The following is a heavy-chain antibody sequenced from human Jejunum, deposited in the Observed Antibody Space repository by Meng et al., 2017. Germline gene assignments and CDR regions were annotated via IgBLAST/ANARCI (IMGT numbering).Heavy chain of an antibody. D-gene: IGHD4-17*01. Sequence: RLQLQESGPGLVKPSETLSLTCTVSGGSISSRSYYWGWIRQPQGKGLEWIGSIYYSGSTYYNPSLKSRVTISVDTSKNQFSLKLSSVTAADTAVYYCASYAATVTTLGVVWFDPWGQGTLVTVSS. CDR2: IYYSGST. CDR1: GGSISSRSYY. J-gene: IGHJ5*02. V-gene: IGHV4-39*06. CDR3: ASYAATVTTLGVVWFDP.